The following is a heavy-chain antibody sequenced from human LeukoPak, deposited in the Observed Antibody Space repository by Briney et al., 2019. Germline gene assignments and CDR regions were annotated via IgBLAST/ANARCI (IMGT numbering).Heavy chain of an antibody. D-gene: IGHD2-15*01. CDR3: ARNFPGVGCSGGSCYDY. V-gene: IGHV4-39*07. J-gene: IGHJ4*02. CDR2: IYYSGTT. Sequence: SETLSLTCTVSGGSTSSSGYYWGWIRQPPGKGLEWIGMIYYSGTTYYNPSLKSRVTISIDTSKNQFSLKLSSVTAADTAVYFCARNFPGVGCSGGSCYDYWGQGTLVTVSS. CDR1: GGSTSSSGYY.